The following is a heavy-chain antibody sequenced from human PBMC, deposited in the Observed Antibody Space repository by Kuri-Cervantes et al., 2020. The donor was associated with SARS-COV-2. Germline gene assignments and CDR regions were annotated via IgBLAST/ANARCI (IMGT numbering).Heavy chain of an antibody. J-gene: IGHJ3*02. D-gene: IGHD5-12*01. V-gene: IGHV1-69*05. Sequence: SVKVSCKASGYTFTSYAISWVRQAPGQGLEWMGGIIPIFGTANYAQKFQGRVTITTDESTSTAYMELSSLRSEDTAVYYCARGVVDIDNSAFDIWGQGTMVTVSS. CDR3: ARGVVDIDNSAFDI. CDR2: IIPIFGTA. CDR1: GYTFTSYA.